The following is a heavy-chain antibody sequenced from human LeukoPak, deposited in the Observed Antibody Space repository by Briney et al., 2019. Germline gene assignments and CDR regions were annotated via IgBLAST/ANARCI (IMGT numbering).Heavy chain of an antibody. CDR3: ARKHCSSTSCYLDY. Sequence: GGSLRLSCAASGFTFSSYAMSWVRQAPGKGLEWVSAISGSGGSTYYADSVKGRFTISRDNSKNTLYLQMNSLRAEDTAVYYCARKHCSSTSCYLDYWGRGTLVTVSS. J-gene: IGHJ4*02. CDR2: ISGSGGST. V-gene: IGHV3-23*01. CDR1: GFTFSSYA. D-gene: IGHD2-2*01.